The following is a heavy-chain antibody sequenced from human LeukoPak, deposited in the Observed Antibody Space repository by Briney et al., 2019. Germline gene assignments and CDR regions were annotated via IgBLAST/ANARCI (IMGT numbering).Heavy chain of an antibody. CDR1: GGSISSYY. CDR2: IYYSGST. Sequence: SETLSLTCTVSGGSISSYYWSWIRQHPGKGLEWIGYIYYSGSTYYNPSLKSRVTISVDTSKNQFSLKLSSVTAADTAVYYCARAPSYSSSWYGLDYWGQGTLVTVSS. J-gene: IGHJ4*02. CDR3: ARAPSYSSSWYGLDY. V-gene: IGHV4-59*06. D-gene: IGHD6-13*01.